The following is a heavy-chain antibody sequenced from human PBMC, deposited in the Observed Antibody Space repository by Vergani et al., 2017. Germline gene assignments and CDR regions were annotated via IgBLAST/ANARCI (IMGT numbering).Heavy chain of an antibody. D-gene: IGHD6-13*01. V-gene: IGHV1-24*01. CDR2: FDPEDGET. CDR1: GYTLTELS. Sequence: QVQLVQSGAEVKKPGASVKVSCKVSGYTLTELSMPWVRQAPGKGLEWMGGFDPEDGETIYAQKFQGRVTMTEDTSTDTAYMELSSLRSEDTAVYYCATGPRHLSSSWSLAGSYYYYGMDVWGQGTTVTVSS. CDR3: ATGPRHLSSSWSLAGSYYYYGMDV. J-gene: IGHJ6*02.